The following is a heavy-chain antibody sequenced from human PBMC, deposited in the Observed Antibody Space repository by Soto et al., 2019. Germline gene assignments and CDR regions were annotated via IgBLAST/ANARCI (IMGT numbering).Heavy chain of an antibody. CDR2: IYYSGST. D-gene: IGHD3-16*02. J-gene: IGHJ4*02. V-gene: IGHV4-59*08. CDR1: GGSISSYY. Sequence: SETLSLTCTVSGGSISSYYWSWIRQPPGKGLEWIGYIYYSGSTNYNPSLKSRVTISVDTSKNQFSLKLSSVTAADTAVYYCARNYDYVWGSYRYDLGYWGQGTLVTVSS. CDR3: ARNYDYVWGSYRYDLGY.